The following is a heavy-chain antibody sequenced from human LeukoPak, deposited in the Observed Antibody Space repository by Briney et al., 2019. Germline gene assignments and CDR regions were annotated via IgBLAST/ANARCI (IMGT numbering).Heavy chain of an antibody. J-gene: IGHJ4*02. CDR2: INNNGAGA. V-gene: IGHV3-64D*06. CDR1: AFIFSDYA. D-gene: IGHD1-1*01. CDR3: VKGTLAATGTSFDF. Sequence: GGSLRLSCSASAFIFSDYAMHWVRQAPGKGLKYVSGINNNGAGAYNVDSVKGRFTISRDNSKNTLYLQMTSLGLEDTAVYYCVKGTLAATGTSFDFWGQGTLVTVSS.